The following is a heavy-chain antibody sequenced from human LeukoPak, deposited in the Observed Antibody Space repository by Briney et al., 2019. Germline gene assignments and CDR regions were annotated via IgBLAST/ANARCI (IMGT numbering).Heavy chain of an antibody. V-gene: IGHV4-61*08. D-gene: IGHD5-12*01. J-gene: IGHJ4*02. CDR2: IYYSGST. CDR1: GGSISSGGYY. Sequence: SETLSLTCTVSGGSISSGGYYWSWIRQHPGKGLEWIGYIYYSGSTNYNPSLKSRVTISVDTSKNQFSLKLSSVTAADTAVYYCAREGNSGYDFDYWGQGTLVTVSS. CDR3: AREGNSGYDFDY.